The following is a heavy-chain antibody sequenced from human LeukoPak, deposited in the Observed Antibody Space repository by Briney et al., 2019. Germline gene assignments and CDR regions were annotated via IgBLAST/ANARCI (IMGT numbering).Heavy chain of an antibody. CDR2: ISSSGSTI. CDR1: GFTFSSYE. Sequence: PGGSLRLSCAASGFTFSSYEMNWVRQAPGKGLEWVSYISSSGSTIYYADSVKGRFTISRDNAKNSLYLQMNSLRAEDTAVYYCARDHGDYRFDYWGQGTLVTVSS. V-gene: IGHV3-48*03. J-gene: IGHJ4*02. D-gene: IGHD4-17*01. CDR3: ARDHGDYRFDY.